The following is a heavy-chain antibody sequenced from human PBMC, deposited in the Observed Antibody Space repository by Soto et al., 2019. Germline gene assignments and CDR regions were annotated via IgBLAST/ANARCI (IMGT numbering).Heavy chain of an antibody. CDR3: ARVSSGWFDY. CDR1: GFTFSSYG. Sequence: QVQLVESGGGVVQPGRSLRLSCAASGFTFSSYGMHWVRQAPGKGLEWVAVIWYDGSNKYYADSVKGRFTISRDNSKXXXXXXXXXLXAEDTAVYYCARVSSGWFDYWGQGTLVTVSS. CDR2: IWYDGSNK. V-gene: IGHV3-33*01. J-gene: IGHJ4*02. D-gene: IGHD6-19*01.